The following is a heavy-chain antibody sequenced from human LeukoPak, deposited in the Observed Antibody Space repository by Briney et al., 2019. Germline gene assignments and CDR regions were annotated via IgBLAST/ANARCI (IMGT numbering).Heavy chain of an antibody. D-gene: IGHD6-19*01. CDR3: ARTINPMGIAVALGHYYYYMDV. Sequence: PGGSLRLSCAASGFTFSSYSMNWVRQAPGKGLEWVSSISSSSSYIYYADSVKGRFTISRDNAKNSLYLQMNSLRAEDTAVYYCARTINPMGIAVALGHYYYYMDVWGKGTTVTVSS. CDR2: ISSSSSYI. J-gene: IGHJ6*03. CDR1: GFTFSSYS. V-gene: IGHV3-21*01.